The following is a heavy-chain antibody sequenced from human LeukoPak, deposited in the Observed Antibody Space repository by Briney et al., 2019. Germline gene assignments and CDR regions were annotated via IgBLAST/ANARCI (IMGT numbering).Heavy chain of an antibody. J-gene: IGHJ4*02. V-gene: IGHV3-21*01. CDR3: ASTIFGSGSCSGDY. CDR2: ISSSSSYI. Sequence: GGSLRLSCAASGFTFSSYSMNWVRQAPGKGLEWVSSISSSSSYIYYADSVKGRFTTSRDNAKNSLYLQMNSLRAEDTAVYYCASTIFGSGSCSGDYWGQGTLVTVSS. CDR1: GFTFSSYS. D-gene: IGHD3-10*01.